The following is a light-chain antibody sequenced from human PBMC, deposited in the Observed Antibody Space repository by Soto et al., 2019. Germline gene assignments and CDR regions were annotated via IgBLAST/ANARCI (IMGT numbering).Light chain of an antibody. CDR2: AAS. CDR3: QQYYSYPRST. Sequence: AIRMTQSPSSFSASTGDRVTITCRASQGISSYLAWYQQKPGKAPKPLIYAASTLQSGVPSRFSGSGSGTDFTLTISCLQSEDFSTYYCQQYYSYPRSTFGPGTKFDIK. V-gene: IGKV1-8*01. CDR1: QGISSY. J-gene: IGKJ3*01.